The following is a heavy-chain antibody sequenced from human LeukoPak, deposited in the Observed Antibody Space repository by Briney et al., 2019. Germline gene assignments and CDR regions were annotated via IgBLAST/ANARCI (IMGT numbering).Heavy chain of an antibody. CDR2: IKSKTNGETT. Sequence: GGSLRLSCAASGFTFSDAWMNWVRQAPGKGLEWVGRIKSKTNGETTDYPAPVKGRFSISRDDSKNTLYLQTDSLKTEDTAVYYCSTGYGSPYYDNYWGQGTLVTVSS. CDR3: STGYGSPYYDNY. CDR1: GFTFSDAW. D-gene: IGHD3-22*01. J-gene: IGHJ4*02. V-gene: IGHV3-15*01.